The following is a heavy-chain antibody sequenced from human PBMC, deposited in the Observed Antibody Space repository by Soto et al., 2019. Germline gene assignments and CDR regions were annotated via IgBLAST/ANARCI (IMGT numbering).Heavy chain of an antibody. V-gene: IGHV1-2*02. CDR3: GRGRSGQRVVFY. CDR1: GYTFTGHY. D-gene: IGHD5-12*01. Sequence: AAVKVSCKASGYTFTGHYIHWVRQAPEQGPEWMGEIGPESGATRYAQKFQGRVTMTRDMSITTVYMELNHLSPDDTAVYYCGRGRSGQRVVFYWGQGTPVTVSS. CDR2: IGPESGAT. J-gene: IGHJ4*02.